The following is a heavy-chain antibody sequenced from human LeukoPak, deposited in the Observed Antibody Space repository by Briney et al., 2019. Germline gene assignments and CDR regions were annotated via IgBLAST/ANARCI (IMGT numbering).Heavy chain of an antibody. CDR1: GYSFNTYW. Sequence: GESLKISCKGSGYSFNTYWIGWVRQMPGKGLEWMGIIYPGDSDVRYSPSFQGQVTISADKSFSIAYLQWSSLKASDTAIYYCASSDSAYTDAFDIWGQGTMVTVSS. J-gene: IGHJ3*02. CDR2: IYPGDSDV. D-gene: IGHD5-12*01. CDR3: ASSDSAYTDAFDI. V-gene: IGHV5-51*01.